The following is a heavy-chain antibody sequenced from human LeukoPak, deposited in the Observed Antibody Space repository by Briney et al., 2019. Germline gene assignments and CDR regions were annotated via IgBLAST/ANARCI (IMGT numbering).Heavy chain of an antibody. D-gene: IGHD3-22*01. CDR3: AKMGAMIVVVSHYMDV. Sequence: GGSLRLSCAASGFTFSSYAMSWVRQAPGKGLEWVSAISGSGGSTYYADSVKGRFTISRDNSKNTLYLQMNSLRAEDTAVYYCAKMGAMIVVVSHYMDVWGKGTTVIVSS. V-gene: IGHV3-23*01. CDR2: ISGSGGST. CDR1: GFTFSSYA. J-gene: IGHJ6*03.